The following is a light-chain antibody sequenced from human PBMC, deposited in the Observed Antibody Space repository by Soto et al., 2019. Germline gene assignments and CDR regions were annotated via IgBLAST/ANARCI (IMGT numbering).Light chain of an antibody. CDR3: SSYTSSSTYV. V-gene: IGLV2-14*01. Sequence: VLTQPASVSGSPGQSIAISCTGTSSDVGGYNYVSWYQQHPGKAPKLMIYEVSNRPSGVSNRFSGSKSGNTASLTISGLQAEDEADYYCSSYTSSSTYVFGTGTKVTVL. CDR2: EVS. CDR1: SSDVGGYNY. J-gene: IGLJ1*01.